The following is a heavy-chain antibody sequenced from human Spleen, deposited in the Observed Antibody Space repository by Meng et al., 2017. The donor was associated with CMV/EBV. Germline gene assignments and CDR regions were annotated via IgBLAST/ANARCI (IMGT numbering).Heavy chain of an antibody. V-gene: IGHV3-23*01. Sequence: FTFSNYAMTWVRQAPGKGLEWVSAISGSGSSTYYADSVKGRFTISRDNSKNTLYLQMNSLRADDTAVYYCAKDEDYDFWSGFSPGDYWGQGTLVTVSS. CDR1: FTFSNYA. CDR2: ISGSGSST. CDR3: AKDEDYDFWSGFSPGDY. J-gene: IGHJ4*02. D-gene: IGHD3-3*01.